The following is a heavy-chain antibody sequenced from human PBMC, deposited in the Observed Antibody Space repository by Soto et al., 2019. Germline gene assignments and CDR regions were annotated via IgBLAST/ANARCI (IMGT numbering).Heavy chain of an antibody. V-gene: IGHV1-69*13. D-gene: IGHD3-16*01. CDR3: ARELWGSYYVDY. Sequence: ASVKVSCKASGGTFSSYAISWVRQAPGQGLEWMGGIIPIFGTANYAQKFQGRVKITADESTSTAYMELSSLRSEDTAVYYCARELWGSYYVDYWGQGTLVTVSS. J-gene: IGHJ4*02. CDR1: GGTFSSYA. CDR2: IIPIFGTA.